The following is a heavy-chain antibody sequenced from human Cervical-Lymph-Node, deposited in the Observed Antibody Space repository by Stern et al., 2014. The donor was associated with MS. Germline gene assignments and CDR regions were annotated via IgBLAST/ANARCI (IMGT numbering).Heavy chain of an antibody. CDR1: GFSLSTSGVG. J-gene: IGHJ5*02. CDR3: AHRLGIAVAGGWFDP. CDR2: LYWDDEK. V-gene: IGHV2-5*02. D-gene: IGHD6-19*01. Sequence: QVTLRESGPTLVKPTQTLTLTCTFSGFSLSTSGVGVGWIRPPPGKALEWLALLYWDDEKRYSPSLKSRLTITKDTSKNQVVLTRTNMDPVDTATYYCAHRLGIAVAGGWFDPWGQGTLVTVSS.